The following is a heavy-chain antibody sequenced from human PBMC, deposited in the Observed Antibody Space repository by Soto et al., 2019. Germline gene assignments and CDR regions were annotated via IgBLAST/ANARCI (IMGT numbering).Heavy chain of an antibody. CDR3: VRNWRYYGGDYDYGMDA. CDR2: IYWDDDE. CDR1: GFSLNTGGVG. D-gene: IGHD3-10*01. J-gene: IGHJ6*02. Sequence: ITLKESGPTLVKPTQTLTLTCTFSGFSLNTGGVGVGWVRQPRGKAMEWLALIYWDDDERYRPSLRSRLNITXDXXXNXVVLTMTNMDPEDTATYYCVRNWRYYGGDYDYGMDAWGQGTTVTVSS. V-gene: IGHV2-5*02.